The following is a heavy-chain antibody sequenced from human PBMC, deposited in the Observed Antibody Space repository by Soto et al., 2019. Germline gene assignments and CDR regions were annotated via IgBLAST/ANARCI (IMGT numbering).Heavy chain of an antibody. V-gene: IGHV4-59*01. J-gene: IGHJ5*02. CDR2: IYYSGST. CDR1: GGSISSYY. Sequence: SETLSLTGTVSGGSISSYYWSWIRQPPGKGLEWIGYIYYSGSTNYNPSLKSRVTISVDTSKNQFSLKLSSVTAADTAVYYCARSYDILTGHNWFDPWGQGTLVTVSS. D-gene: IGHD3-9*01. CDR3: ARSYDILTGHNWFDP.